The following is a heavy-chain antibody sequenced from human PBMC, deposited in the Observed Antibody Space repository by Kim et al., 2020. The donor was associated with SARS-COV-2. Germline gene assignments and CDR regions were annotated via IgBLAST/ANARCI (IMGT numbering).Heavy chain of an antibody. CDR1: GGSVSSAGYY. V-gene: IGHV4-61*08. Sequence: SGTLSLTCTVSGGSVSSAGYYWSWIRQPPGTGLEWIAYIYYNENVNYNPSLRSRVTISVDTSKNQFSLKLSSVSAADTAMYYCARAPGGVRFDSWGQGTL. J-gene: IGHJ5*01. CDR2: IYYNENV. D-gene: IGHD3-16*01. CDR3: ARAPGGVRFDS.